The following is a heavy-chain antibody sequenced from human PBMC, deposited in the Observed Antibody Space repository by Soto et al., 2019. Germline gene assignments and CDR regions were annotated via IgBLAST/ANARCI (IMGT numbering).Heavy chain of an antibody. CDR3: AREYSSGWFFDY. V-gene: IGHV4-59*01. D-gene: IGHD6-19*01. CDR2: IHYSGNT. J-gene: IGHJ4*02. Sequence: PSETLSLTCTVSGGSISGYYWSWFRQPPGKGLEWIGYIHYSGNTKYNPSLKSRVTISIDTSRNQFSLKLNSVTAADTAVYYCAREYSSGWFFDYWGQGTLVTVSS. CDR1: GGSISGYY.